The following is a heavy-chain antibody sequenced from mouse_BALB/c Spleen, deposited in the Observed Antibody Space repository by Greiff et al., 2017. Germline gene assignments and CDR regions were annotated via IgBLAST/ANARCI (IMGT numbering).Heavy chain of an antibody. J-gene: IGHJ3*01. Sequence: VKLMESGAELMKPGASVKISCKATGYTFSSYWIEWVKQRPGHGLEWIGEILPGSGSTNYNEKFKGKATFTADTSSNTAYMQLSSLTSEDSAVYYCARDYYYGSRPPWFAYWGQGTLVTVSA. D-gene: IGHD1-1*01. V-gene: IGHV1-9*01. CDR1: GYTFSSYW. CDR3: ARDYYYGSRPPWFAY. CDR2: ILPGSGST.